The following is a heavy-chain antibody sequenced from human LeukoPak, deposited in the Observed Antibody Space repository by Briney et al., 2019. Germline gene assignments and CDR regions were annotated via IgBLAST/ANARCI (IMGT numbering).Heavy chain of an antibody. J-gene: IGHJ4*02. CDR3: ARDLYSSSSPPLDY. CDR2: ISSSSSYI. CDR1: GFTFSSYA. V-gene: IGHV3-21*01. D-gene: IGHD6-13*01. Sequence: KPGGSLRLSCAASGFTFSSYAISWVRLPPGKGLEWVSSISSSSSYIYYADSVKGRFTISRDNAKNSLYLQMNSLRAEDTAVYYCARDLYSSSSPPLDYWGQGTLVTVSS.